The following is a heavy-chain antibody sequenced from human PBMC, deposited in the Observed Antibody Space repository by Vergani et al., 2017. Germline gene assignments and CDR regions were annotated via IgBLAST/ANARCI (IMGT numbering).Heavy chain of an antibody. CDR1: GGSFRGYY. D-gene: IGHD6-19*01. CDR2: INHSGST. V-gene: IGHV4-34*01. Sequence: QVQLQQWGAGLLKPSETLSLTCAVYGGSFRGYYWSWIRQPPGKGLEWIGEINHSGSTNYNPSLKSRVTMSVDTSKNQFSLKLSSVTAADTAVYYCARDLKYSSGWNNWFDPWGQGTLVTVSS. CDR3: ARDLKYSSGWNNWFDP. J-gene: IGHJ5*02.